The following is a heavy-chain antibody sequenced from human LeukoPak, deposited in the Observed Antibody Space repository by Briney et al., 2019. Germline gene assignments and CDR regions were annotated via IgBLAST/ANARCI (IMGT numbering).Heavy chain of an antibody. CDR2: ISGSGGST. V-gene: IGHV3-23*01. Sequence: GGSLRLSCAASGFTFSSYAMSWVRQAPGKGLEWVSVISGSGGSTYYADSVKGRFTISRDNSKNTLYLQMNSLRAEDTAVYYCAKGYCSSTSCRYYYYYMDVWGKGTTVTVSS. J-gene: IGHJ6*03. CDR3: AKGYCSSTSCRYYYYYMDV. D-gene: IGHD2-2*01. CDR1: GFTFSSYA.